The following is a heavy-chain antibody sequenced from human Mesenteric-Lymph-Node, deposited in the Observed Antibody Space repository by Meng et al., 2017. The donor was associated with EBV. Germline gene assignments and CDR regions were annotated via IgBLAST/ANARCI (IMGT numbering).Heavy chain of an antibody. CDR1: GFTASSDY. CDR3: ARDFGGPFDY. V-gene: IGHV3-53*01. CDR2: IYSGDST. J-gene: IGHJ4*02. Sequence: EVQLLESGGGVVQPGRSLRLSCAASGFTASSDYMSWVRQAPGKGLDWVSGIYSGDSTYYADSVKGRFTISRDNAKNSLYLQMNSLRAEDTAVYYCARDFGGPFDYWGQGTLVTVSS. D-gene: IGHD3-16*01.